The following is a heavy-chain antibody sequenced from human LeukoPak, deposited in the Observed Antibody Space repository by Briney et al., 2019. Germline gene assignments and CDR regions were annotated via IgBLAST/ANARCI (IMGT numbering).Heavy chain of an antibody. CDR3: ARWTEYSSHLGPLDNAFDI. J-gene: IGHJ3*02. D-gene: IGHD6-6*01. V-gene: IGHV4-30-4*07. Sequence: PSETLSLTCAVSGGSISSGDYSWSWIRQPPGKGLEWIGYIYYSGSTNYNPSLKSRVTISVDKSKNQFSLKLSSVTAADTAVYYCARWTEYSSHLGPLDNAFDIWGQGTMVTVSS. CDR1: GGSISSGDYS. CDR2: IYYSGST.